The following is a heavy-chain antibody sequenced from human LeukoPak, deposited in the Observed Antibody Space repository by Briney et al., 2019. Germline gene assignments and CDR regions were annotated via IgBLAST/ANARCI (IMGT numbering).Heavy chain of an antibody. CDR1: GGSISSGGYY. J-gene: IGHJ3*02. Sequence: PSQTLSLTCTVSGGSISSGGYYWSRIRQHPGKGLEWIGYIYYSGSTYYNPSLKSRVTISVDTSKNQFSLKLSSVTAADTAVYYCARDRDPYYDSSGYYHAFDIWGQGTMVTVSS. CDR2: IYYSGST. D-gene: IGHD3-22*01. V-gene: IGHV4-31*03. CDR3: ARDRDPYYDSSGYYHAFDI.